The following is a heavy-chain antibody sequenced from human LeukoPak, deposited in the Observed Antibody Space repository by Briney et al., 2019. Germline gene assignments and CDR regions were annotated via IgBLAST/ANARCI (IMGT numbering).Heavy chain of an antibody. CDR2: IYYSGST. Sequence: PSETLSLTCTVSGGSISSYYWSWIRQPPGKGLEWIGYIYYSGSTNYNPSLKSRVTISVDTSKNQFSLKLSSVTAADTAVYYCARDSGTVRYYDSSGYYYSDAFDIWGQGTMVTVSS. V-gene: IGHV4-59*01. CDR1: GGSISSYY. CDR3: ARDSGTVRYYDSSGYYYSDAFDI. D-gene: IGHD3-22*01. J-gene: IGHJ3*02.